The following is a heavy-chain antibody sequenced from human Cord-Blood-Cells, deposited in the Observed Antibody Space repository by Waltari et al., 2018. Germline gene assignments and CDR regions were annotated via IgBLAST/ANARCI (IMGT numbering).Heavy chain of an antibody. Sequence: EVQLVQSGAEVKKPGESLKISCKGSGYSFTSYWIGWVRQMPGKGLEWIGIIYPGDSDTRYSPSFQGQVTISSDKSISTAYLQWSSLKASDTAMYYCARLTGYSGYDSRYFDYWGQGTLVTVSS. CDR1: GYSFTSYW. J-gene: IGHJ4*02. CDR3: ARLTGYSGYDSRYFDY. D-gene: IGHD5-12*01. CDR2: IYPGDSDT. V-gene: IGHV5-51*01.